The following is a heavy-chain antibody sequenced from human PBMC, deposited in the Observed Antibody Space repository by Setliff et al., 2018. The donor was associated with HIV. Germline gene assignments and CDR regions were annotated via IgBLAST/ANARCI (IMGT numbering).Heavy chain of an antibody. CDR2: IYYSGST. CDR1: GASISSSY. Sequence: PSETLSLTCAVSGASISSSYWSWIRQPPGKGLEWIGYIYYSGSTNYNPSPSLKSRVTISLDTSKTQLSLRLNSVTAADTAIYYCARLLYCDGDCYSDKWFDPWGQGTLVTVSS. J-gene: IGHJ5*02. D-gene: IGHD2-21*02. V-gene: IGHV4-59*08. CDR3: ARLLYCDGDCYSDKWFDP.